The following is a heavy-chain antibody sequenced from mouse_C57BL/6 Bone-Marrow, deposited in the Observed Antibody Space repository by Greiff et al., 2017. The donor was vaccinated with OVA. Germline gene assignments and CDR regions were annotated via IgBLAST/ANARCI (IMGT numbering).Heavy chain of an antibody. CDR1: GYTFTSYW. CDR2: IYPSDSET. CDR3: ARSGIYYDYGLYAMDY. J-gene: IGHJ4*01. V-gene: IGHV1-61*01. Sequence: QVQLQQPGAELVRPGSSVKLSCKASGYTFTSYWMDWVKQRPGQGLEWIGNIYPSDSETHYNQKFKDKATLTVDKSSSTAYMQLSSLTSEDSAVXYCARSGIYYDYGLYAMDYWGQGTSVTVSS. D-gene: IGHD2-4*01.